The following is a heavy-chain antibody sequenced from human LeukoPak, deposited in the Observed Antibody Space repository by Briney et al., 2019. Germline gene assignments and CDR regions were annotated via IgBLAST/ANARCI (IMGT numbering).Heavy chain of an antibody. CDR1: GGSISSNSYY. CDR3: ARTRYYYNSRSYGARYYFDY. V-gene: IGHV4-39*01. J-gene: IGHJ4*02. CDR2: IYYGGST. D-gene: IGHD3-10*01. Sequence: SETLSLTCAVSGGSISSNSYYWGWLRQPPGKGLEWIGSIYYGGSTYYNPSLKSRATISVDTSKNQFSLKLSSVTAADTAVYYCARTRYYYNSRSYGARYYFDYWGQGTLVTVSS.